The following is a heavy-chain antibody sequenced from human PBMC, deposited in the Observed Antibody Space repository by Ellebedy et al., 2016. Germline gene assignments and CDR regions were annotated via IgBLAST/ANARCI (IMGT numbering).Heavy chain of an antibody. CDR3: ARTGPMVRGYYYGMDV. Sequence: GESLKISXAASGFTFSSYAMSWVRQAPGKGLEWVAVISYDGSNKYYADSVKGRFTISRDNSKNTLYLQMNSLRAEDTAVYYCARTGPMVRGYYYGMDVWGQGTTVTVSS. CDR2: ISYDGSNK. D-gene: IGHD3-10*01. J-gene: IGHJ6*02. V-gene: IGHV3-30-3*01. CDR1: GFTFSSYA.